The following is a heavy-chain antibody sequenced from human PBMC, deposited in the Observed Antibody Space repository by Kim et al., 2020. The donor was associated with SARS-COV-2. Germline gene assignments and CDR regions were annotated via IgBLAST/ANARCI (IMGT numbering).Heavy chain of an antibody. CDR1: GYTFTGYY. V-gene: IGHV1-2*06. J-gene: IGHJ5*02. CDR2: INPNSGGT. D-gene: IGHD3-9*01. Sequence: ASVKVSCKASGYTFTGYYMHWVRQAPGQGLEWMGRINPNSGGTNYAQKFQGRVTMTRDTSISTAYMELSRLRSDDTAVYYCARVPFYDILTGYPPTNWFDPWGQGTLVTVSS. CDR3: ARVPFYDILTGYPPTNWFDP.